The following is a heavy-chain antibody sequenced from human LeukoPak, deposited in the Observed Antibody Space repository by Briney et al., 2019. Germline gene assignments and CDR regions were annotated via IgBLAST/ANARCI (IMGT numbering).Heavy chain of an antibody. J-gene: IGHJ4*02. V-gene: IGHV3-7*01. CDR2: INEDGSAK. Sequence: GGSLRLSCAASGFTFSSYSMNWVRQAPGKGLEWVANINEDGSAKYYLGSVKGRFTISRDNAKKSLYLQMNSLRVEDTGVYYCASWGEGALDNWGQGTLVTVSS. CDR3: ASWGEGALDN. D-gene: IGHD1-26*01. CDR1: GFTFSSYS.